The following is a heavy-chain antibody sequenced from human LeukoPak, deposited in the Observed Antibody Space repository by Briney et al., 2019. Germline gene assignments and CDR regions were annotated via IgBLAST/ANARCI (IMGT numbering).Heavy chain of an antibody. V-gene: IGHV4-39*07. D-gene: IGHD6-13*01. CDR2: IYYSGST. CDR1: GGSISSSSYY. CDR3: AASSSWYMRFDY. Sequence: PSETLSLTCTVSGGSISSSSYYWGWIRQPPGKGLEWIGSIYYSGSTYYNPSLKSRVTISVDTSKNQFSLKLSSVTAADTAVYYCAASSSWYMRFDYWGQGTLVTVSS. J-gene: IGHJ4*02.